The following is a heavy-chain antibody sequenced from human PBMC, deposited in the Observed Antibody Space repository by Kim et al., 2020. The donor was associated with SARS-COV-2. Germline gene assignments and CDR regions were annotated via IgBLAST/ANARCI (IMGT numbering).Heavy chain of an antibody. V-gene: IGHV4-39*01. CDR2: ISYSGTT. D-gene: IGHD6-13*01. Sequence: SETLSLICTVSGGSISSSNYYWGWIRQPPGKGLEWIGYISYSGTTYYSPSLKSRVTISVDTSRTQFSLKLSSLTAADTAVYYCARRVRSSSSWLNWFDPWGQGTLVTVSS. CDR3: ARRVRSSSSWLNWFDP. CDR1: GGSISSSNYY. J-gene: IGHJ5*02.